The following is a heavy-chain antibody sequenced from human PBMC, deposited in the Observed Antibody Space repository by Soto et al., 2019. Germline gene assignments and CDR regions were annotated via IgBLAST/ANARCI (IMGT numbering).Heavy chain of an antibody. J-gene: IGHJ5*02. Sequence: VQLLESGGGLVQPGGSLRLSCAASGFTFSTYNMNWVRQAPGKGLEWVSSISTGSSFIYYADSVKGRFTISRDNAKNSLYLQMNSLRVEDTAVYYCARDRDGYNSKWFDPWGQGTLVTVSS. V-gene: IGHV3-21*02. CDR3: ARDRDGYNSKWFDP. D-gene: IGHD5-12*01. CDR1: GFTFSTYN. CDR2: ISTGSSFI.